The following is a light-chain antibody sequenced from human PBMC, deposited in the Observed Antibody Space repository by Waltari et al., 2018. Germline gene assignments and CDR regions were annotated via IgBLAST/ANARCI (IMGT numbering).Light chain of an antibody. CDR3: HQFYTTPWT. J-gene: IGKJ1*01. V-gene: IGKV4-1*01. CDR2: WSS. Sequence: LGERATINCKSSQSVLFRSTNKNYLTWYQQKPGQPPKLLISWSSTRESGVPDRFSGSGSGTDFTLTISSLQAEDVAVYYCHQFYTTPWTFGQGTKVEIK. CDR1: QSVLFRSTNKNY.